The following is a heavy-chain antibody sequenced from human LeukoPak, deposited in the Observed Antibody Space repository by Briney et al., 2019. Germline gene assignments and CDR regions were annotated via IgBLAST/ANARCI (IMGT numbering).Heavy chain of an antibody. CDR2: ISSSGSTI. J-gene: IGHJ4*02. Sequence: GGSLRLSCAASGFTFSDYYMSWIRQAPGKGLEWVSYISSSGSTIYYADSVKGRFTISRDNANNSLYLQMNSLRAEDTAVYYCARESADSSGYHPHFDYWGQGTLVTVSS. CDR3: ARESADSSGYHPHFDY. V-gene: IGHV3-11*01. D-gene: IGHD3-22*01. CDR1: GFTFSDYY.